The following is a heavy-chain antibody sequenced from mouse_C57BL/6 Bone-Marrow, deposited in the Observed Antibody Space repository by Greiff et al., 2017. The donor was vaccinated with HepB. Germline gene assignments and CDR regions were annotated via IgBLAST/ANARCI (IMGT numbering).Heavy chain of an antibody. D-gene: IGHD1-1*01. Sequence: LMESGPGLVKPSQSLSLTCSVTGYSITSGYYWNWIRQFPGNKLEWMGYISYDGSNNYNPSLKNRISITRDTSKNQFFLKLNPVTTEDTATYYCARGGSSSLYAMDYWGQGTSVTVSS. CDR2: ISYDGSN. CDR3: ARGGSSSLYAMDY. CDR1: GYSITSGYY. J-gene: IGHJ4*01. V-gene: IGHV3-6*01.